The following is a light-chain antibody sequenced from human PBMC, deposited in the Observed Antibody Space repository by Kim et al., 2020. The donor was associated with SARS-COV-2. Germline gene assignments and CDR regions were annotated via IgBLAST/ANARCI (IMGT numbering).Light chain of an antibody. V-gene: IGKV1-39*01. CDR2: AAS. CDR3: QQNNRNPRT. J-gene: IGKJ4*01. CDR1: QSIRGR. Sequence: ASVGDRITITCQASQSIRGRLNWYQQRPEKAPNLLIDAASNLQGGVPSRFSGSGSGTEFTLTISNLQPEDFASYYCQQNNRNPRTFGGGTKVDIK.